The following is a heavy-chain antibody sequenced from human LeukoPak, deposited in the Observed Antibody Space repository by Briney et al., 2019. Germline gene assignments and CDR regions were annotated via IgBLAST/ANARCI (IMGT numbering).Heavy chain of an antibody. D-gene: IGHD1-26*01. CDR3: ARDPYNGNYGDFYYYYMDV. CDR2: ITSSSTYT. V-gene: IGHV3-21*01. J-gene: IGHJ6*03. Sequence: GGSLRLSCAASGFTFSRYSMNWVRQAPGKGLEWVSSITSSSTYTFYADSVKGRFTISRDNAKNSLYLQMNSLRDEDTAIYYCARDPYNGNYGDFYYYYMDVWGKGTTVTISS. CDR1: GFTFSRYS.